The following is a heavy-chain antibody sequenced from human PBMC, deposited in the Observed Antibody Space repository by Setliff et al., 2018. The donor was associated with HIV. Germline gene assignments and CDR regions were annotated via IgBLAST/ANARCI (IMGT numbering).Heavy chain of an antibody. CDR2: IYYSGST. V-gene: IGHV4-59*11. CDR1: GGSISSHY. J-gene: IGHJ1*01. D-gene: IGHD2-21*02. Sequence: TLSLTCTVSGGSISSHYWSWIRQPPGKGLEWIGSIYYSGSTNYNPSLKSRVTISVDTSKNQFSLKLSSVTAADTAVYYCARQRGGDYAFRYFQHWGQGTLVTVSS. CDR3: ARQRGGDYAFRYFQH.